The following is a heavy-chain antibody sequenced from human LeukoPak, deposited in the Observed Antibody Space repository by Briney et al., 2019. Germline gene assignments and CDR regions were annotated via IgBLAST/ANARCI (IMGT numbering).Heavy chain of an antibody. CDR1: GGSIINDADS. CDR2: VYTSGNT. D-gene: IGHD5-18*01. J-gene: IGHJ4*02. CDR3: ARKEYTYGPFDY. Sequence: SETLSLTCTVSGGSIINDADSWSWIRQPAGKGLEWIGRVYTSGNTDYNPSLESRVTISVDTSKNQFSLKLSSVTAADTAIYYCARKEYTYGPFDYWGQGTLVTVSS. V-gene: IGHV4-61*02.